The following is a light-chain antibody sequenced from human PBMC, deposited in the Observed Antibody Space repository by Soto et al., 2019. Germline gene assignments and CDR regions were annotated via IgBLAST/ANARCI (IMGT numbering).Light chain of an antibody. Sequence: EIVLTQSPDTLSLSPGERATLSCRASQTVSTFLAWYQQKPGQAPRLIVYDAYKRAPGIPARFIGSVSGTDFTLPVSSLEPEDFALYYCQQLRGWPTFGQGTKVEI. J-gene: IGKJ1*01. CDR3: QQLRGWPT. CDR2: DAY. V-gene: IGKV3-11*01. CDR1: QTVSTF.